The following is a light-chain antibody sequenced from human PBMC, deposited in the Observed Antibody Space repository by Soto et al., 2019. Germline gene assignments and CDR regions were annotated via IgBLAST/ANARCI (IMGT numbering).Light chain of an antibody. Sequence: QSALTQPASGSGSPGQSITISCTGTSSDVGGYNYVSWYQQHSGKAPKLLIYDVSNRPSGVSNRFSCSKSGNTASLTISGLQAEDEADYYCSSYTSSSLHVFGTGTKVTVL. CDR2: DVS. CDR1: SSDVGGYNY. J-gene: IGLJ1*01. CDR3: SSYTSSSLHV. V-gene: IGLV2-14*03.